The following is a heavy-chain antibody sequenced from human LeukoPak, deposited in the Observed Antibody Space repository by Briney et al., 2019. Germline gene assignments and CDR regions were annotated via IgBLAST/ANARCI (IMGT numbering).Heavy chain of an antibody. D-gene: IGHD1-26*01. CDR1: GFTFDDYA. V-gene: IGHV3-9*01. Sequence: PGRSLRLSCAASGFTFDDYAMHWVRQAPGKGLEWVSGISWNSVSIAYADSVKARFTISRDNAKNSLYLQMNSLRAEDTALYYCAKDLSSGITSALVLDVWGQGTTVIVS. CDR3: AKDLSSGITSALVLDV. J-gene: IGHJ6*02. CDR2: ISWNSVSI.